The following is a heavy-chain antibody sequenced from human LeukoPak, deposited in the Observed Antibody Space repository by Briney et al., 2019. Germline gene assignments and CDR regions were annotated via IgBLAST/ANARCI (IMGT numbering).Heavy chain of an antibody. CDR1: GFSLSASGVG. D-gene: IGHD3-10*01. V-gene: IGHV2-5*02. Sequence: SGPTLVNPTQTLTLTCTFSGFSLSASGVGVGWICQPPGKALEWLALIYWDDDKRYSPSLKSRLTITKDTSKNQVVLTMTNMDPVDTATYYCAHMSTMVRGVTYYFNYWGQGTLVTVSS. J-gene: IGHJ4*02. CDR3: AHMSTMVRGVTYYFNY. CDR2: IYWDDDK.